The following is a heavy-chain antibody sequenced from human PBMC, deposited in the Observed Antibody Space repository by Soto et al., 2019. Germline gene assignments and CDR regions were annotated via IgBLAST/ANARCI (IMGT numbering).Heavy chain of an antibody. D-gene: IGHD2-2*01. CDR3: ARGGDIVVVGAFDI. J-gene: IGHJ3*02. CDR1: GYTFTSYA. V-gene: IGHV1-3*01. CDR2: INAGNGNT. Sequence: QVQLVQSGAEVKKPGASVKVSCKASGYTFTSYAKHWVRQAPGQRLEWMGWINAGNGNTKYSQKFQGRVTITRDTSASTAYMELSSLRSEDTAVYYCARGGDIVVVGAFDIWGQGTMVTVSS.